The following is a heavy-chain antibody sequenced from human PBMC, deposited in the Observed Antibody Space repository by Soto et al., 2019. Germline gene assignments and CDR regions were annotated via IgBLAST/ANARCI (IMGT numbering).Heavy chain of an antibody. D-gene: IGHD1-26*01. CDR3: ARGDSRWYSGSYNSRGMDV. CDR1: GFTFSSYW. V-gene: IGHV3-7*01. J-gene: IGHJ6*02. CDR2: IRQDGSEK. Sequence: GGSLRLSCAASGFTFSSYWMSWVRQAPGKGLEWVANIRQDGSEKYYVDSVKGRFTISRDNAKNSLYLQMNSLRAEDTAVYYSARGDSRWYSGSYNSRGMDVWGQGTTVTVSS.